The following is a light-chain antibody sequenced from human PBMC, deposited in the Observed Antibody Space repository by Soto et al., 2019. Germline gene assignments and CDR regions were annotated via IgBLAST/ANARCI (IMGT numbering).Light chain of an antibody. CDR2: GAS. J-gene: IGKJ3*01. CDR1: ESVSSRY. V-gene: IGKV3-20*01. Sequence: ESVLTQSTGTLSLSPGERATLSCRASESVSSRYLAWYQQKPGQAPRLLIYGASSRATGIPDRFSGSGSGTDFTITISRLEPEDSAVYYCQQYGSLPLFTFGPGTKVDIK. CDR3: QQYGSLPLFT.